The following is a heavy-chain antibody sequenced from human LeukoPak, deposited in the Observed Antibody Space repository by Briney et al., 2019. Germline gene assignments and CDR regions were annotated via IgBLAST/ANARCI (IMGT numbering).Heavy chain of an antibody. D-gene: IGHD3-3*01. Sequence: SVKVSCKASGGTFSSYAISWVRQAPGQGLEWMGGIIPIFGTANYAQKFQGRVTITTDESTSTAYMELSSLRSEDTAVYYCARGEVRFSRDAFDIWGQGTMVTVSS. CDR1: GGTFSSYA. J-gene: IGHJ3*02. CDR2: IIPIFGTA. V-gene: IGHV1-69*05. CDR3: ARGEVRFSRDAFDI.